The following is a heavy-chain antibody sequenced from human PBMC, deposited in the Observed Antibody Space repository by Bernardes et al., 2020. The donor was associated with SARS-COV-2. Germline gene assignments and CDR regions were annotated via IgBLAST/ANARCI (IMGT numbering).Heavy chain of an antibody. V-gene: IGHV3-33*08. Sequence: GGSLRLSCAASGFTFNSYGMHWVRKGPGKGLEWVAVIRYDGSGIYYADSVQGRFTISRDRSRNTLYLQMNSLRAEDTAVYYCARGSGLQLNLDYWGQGTLVTVSS. CDR3: ARGSGLQLNLDY. CDR1: GFTFNSYG. CDR2: IRYDGSGI. D-gene: IGHD1-26*01. J-gene: IGHJ4*02.